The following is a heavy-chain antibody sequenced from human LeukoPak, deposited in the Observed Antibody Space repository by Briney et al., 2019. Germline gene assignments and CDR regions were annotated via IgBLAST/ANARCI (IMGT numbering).Heavy chain of an antibody. CDR1: GDSISSGDYS. Sequence: KPSETLSLTCAVSGDSISSGDYSWSWIRQTSGKGLEWIGYIFHSGHSYYNPSLKSRVTISVDRSKNQFSLRLTSVTAADTAIYYCARELWFANAPGSWLDPWGQGTQVTVSS. CDR3: ARELWFANAPGSWLDP. V-gene: IGHV4-30-2*01. J-gene: IGHJ5*02. D-gene: IGHD3-10*01. CDR2: IFHSGHS.